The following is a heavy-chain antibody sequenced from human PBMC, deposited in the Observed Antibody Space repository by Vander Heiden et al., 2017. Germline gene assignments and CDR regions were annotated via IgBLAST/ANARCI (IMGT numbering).Heavy chain of an antibody. CDR3: TFRPSVDV. D-gene: IGHD6-6*01. CDR1: GLPVLHAW. J-gene: IGHJ6*02. Sequence: EVQLVEYGGGLVKTGGSLRLSCAASGLPVLHAWMNWVRQAPGKGLEWVGRIKSKTDGGTAYYAAPVKRIFTISRDDSENTLYLQMNSLKTEDTAVYYCTFRPSVDVWGQGTTVTVSS. CDR2: IKSKTDGGTA. V-gene: IGHV3-15*07.